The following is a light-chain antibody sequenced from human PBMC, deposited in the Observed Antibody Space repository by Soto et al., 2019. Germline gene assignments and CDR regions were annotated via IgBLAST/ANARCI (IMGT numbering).Light chain of an antibody. CDR1: QIVRSS. J-gene: IGKJ2*01. Sequence: ELVMTQSPDTLSVSPGELGTLSCSASQIVRSSYLAWYQQKLGQAPRLLIYGASTRATGVPPRFSGSRSGTEFTLTISSLQSEDFAVYYCQQYYNWPPYNFGQGTKVDIK. CDR3: QQYYNWPPYN. V-gene: IGKV3-15*01. CDR2: GAS.